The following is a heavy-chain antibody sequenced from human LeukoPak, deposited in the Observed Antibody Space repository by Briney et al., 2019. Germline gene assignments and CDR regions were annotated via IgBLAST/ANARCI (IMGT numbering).Heavy chain of an antibody. V-gene: IGHV3-23*01. J-gene: IGHJ4*02. CDR2: ISGSGGST. CDR1: GFTFSSYA. Sequence: GGSLRPSCAASGFTFSSYAMSWVRQAPGKGLEWVSAISGSGGSTYYADSVKGRFTISRDNSKNTLYLQMNSLRAEDTALYYCAKDLGYDNSGYLAYWGQGTLVTVSS. D-gene: IGHD3-22*01. CDR3: AKDLGYDNSGYLAY.